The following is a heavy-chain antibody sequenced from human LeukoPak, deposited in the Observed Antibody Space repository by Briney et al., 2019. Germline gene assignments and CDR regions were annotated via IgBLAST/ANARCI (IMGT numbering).Heavy chain of an antibody. J-gene: IGHJ5*02. V-gene: IGHV5-51*01. Sequence: GESLKISCKASGYYFPTFWIGWVRQMPGKGLEWMGIIYPDDSNTRYSPSFQGQVTISADKSISTAYLQWSSLKASDTAMYYCARRIAVAGTLFYNWFDPWGQGTLVTVSS. CDR1: GYYFPTFW. D-gene: IGHD6-19*01. CDR3: ARRIAVAGTLFYNWFDP. CDR2: IYPDDSNT.